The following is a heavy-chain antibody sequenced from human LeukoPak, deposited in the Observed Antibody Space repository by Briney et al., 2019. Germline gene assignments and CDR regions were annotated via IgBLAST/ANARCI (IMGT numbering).Heavy chain of an antibody. J-gene: IGHJ4*02. CDR2: ISAYNGNT. CDR3: ARVRYYDSSGYTVFDY. V-gene: IGHV1-18*01. CDR1: GYTFTSYG. D-gene: IGHD3-22*01. Sequence: ASVKVSCKASGYTFTSYGISWVRQAPGQGLEWMGWISAYNGNTNYAQKLQGRVTMTTDTSTSTAYMELRSLRPDDTAVYYCARVRYYDSSGYTVFDYWGQGTLVTVSS.